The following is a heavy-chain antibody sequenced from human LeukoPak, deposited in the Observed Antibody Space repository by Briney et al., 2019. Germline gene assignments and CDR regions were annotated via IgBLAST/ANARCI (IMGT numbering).Heavy chain of an antibody. CDR2: ISYDGSNK. D-gene: IGHD6-19*01. CDR1: GFTFSSYA. V-gene: IGHV3-30*04. J-gene: IGHJ4*02. Sequence: GRSLRLSCAASGFTFSSYAMHWVRQAPGKGLEWVAVISYDGSNKYYADSVKGRFTISRDNSKNTLYLQMNSLRAEDTAVYYCARDLSSGWYVFDYWGQGTLVTVSS. CDR3: ARDLSSGWYVFDY.